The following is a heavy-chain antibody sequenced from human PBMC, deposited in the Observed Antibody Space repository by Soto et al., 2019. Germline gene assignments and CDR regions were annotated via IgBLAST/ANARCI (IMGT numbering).Heavy chain of an antibody. Sequence: PSETLSLTCTVSGSSVSSSSYYWGWIRQPPGKGLEWIGSIYYSGSTYYNPTLKSRVTISVDTSKNQFSLKLTSVTAADTAVYYCARHAAHSSRLNDNWGQGTLVTVSS. CDR1: GSSVSSSSYY. J-gene: IGHJ4*02. CDR2: IYYSGST. CDR3: ARHAAHSSRLNDN. D-gene: IGHD6-19*01. V-gene: IGHV4-39*01.